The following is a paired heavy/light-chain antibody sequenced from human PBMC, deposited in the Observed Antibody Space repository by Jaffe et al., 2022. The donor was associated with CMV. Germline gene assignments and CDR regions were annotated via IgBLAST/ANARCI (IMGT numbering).Heavy chain of an antibody. CDR1: GFKFSNYA. V-gene: IGHV3-9*01. J-gene: IGHJ1*01. CDR2: ISWGSDTI. CDR3: AKDFGFGELIVGAES. Sequence: EVHLVESGGGLAQTGRSLRLSCAASGFKFSNYAMHWVRQAPGKGLEWLSTISWGSDTIGYADSVKGRFSVSRDNANNFLYLQMNNLRPEDTALYYCAKDFGFGELIVGAESWGQGTLVTVSS. D-gene: IGHD3-10*01.
Light chain of an antibody. CDR1: QSIGTW. CDR2: RAS. CDR3: QRFDTYFSLT. Sequence: DMQMTQSPSTLSASVGDRVSITCRASQSIGTWLAWYHQKPGEAPNLLISRASTLQSGVPSRFSGSGSGTEFTLTISNLQPDDVGTYYCQRFDTYFSLTFGGGTRVMIK. V-gene: IGKV1-5*03. J-gene: IGKJ4*01.